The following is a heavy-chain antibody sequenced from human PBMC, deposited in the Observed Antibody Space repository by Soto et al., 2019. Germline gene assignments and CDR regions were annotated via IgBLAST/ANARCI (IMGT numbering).Heavy chain of an antibody. CDR1: GLTFSSSW. V-gene: IGHV3-7*01. CDR3: ARDLGYQTLDY. CDR2: IKEDGSEE. J-gene: IGHJ4*02. D-gene: IGHD6-25*01. Sequence: EVQLVESGGGLVQPGGSLRLSCAASGLTFSSSWMSWARQAPGKGLQWVANIKEDGSEEYYLDSVKGRFTISRDNAKNSLYLQMNSLSAEDTAVYCCARDLGYQTLDYWGQGTMVTVSS.